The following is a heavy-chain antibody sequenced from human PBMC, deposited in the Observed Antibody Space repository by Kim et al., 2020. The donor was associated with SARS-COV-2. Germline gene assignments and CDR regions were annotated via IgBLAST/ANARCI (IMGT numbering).Heavy chain of an antibody. Sequence: SETLSLTCTVSGASISSSTYYWGWIRQPPGRRLEWIATMYYSGSTYYNPSLKSRVTMSGDPSQNQFSLKLTSVTAADTAVYYCGGGSSILYSRFDYWGQG. D-gene: IGHD6-13*01. CDR1: GASISSSTYY. V-gene: IGHV4-39*01. J-gene: IGHJ4*02. CDR3: GGGSSILYSRFDY. CDR2: MYYSGST.